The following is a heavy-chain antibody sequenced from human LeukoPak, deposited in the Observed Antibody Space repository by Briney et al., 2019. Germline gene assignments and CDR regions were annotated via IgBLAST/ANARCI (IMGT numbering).Heavy chain of an antibody. V-gene: IGHV3-21*01. J-gene: IGHJ4*02. D-gene: IGHD2-15*01. CDR2: IISSSSYI. CDR3: AGDPQYCSGGSCYSFDY. CDR1: GFTFSTYS. Sequence: GGSLRLSCAASGFTFSTYSMNWVRQAPGKGLEWVSSIISSSSYIYYADSVKGRFTISRDNAKNSLYLQMNSLRAEDTAVYYCAGDPQYCSGGSCYSFDYWGQGTLVTVSS.